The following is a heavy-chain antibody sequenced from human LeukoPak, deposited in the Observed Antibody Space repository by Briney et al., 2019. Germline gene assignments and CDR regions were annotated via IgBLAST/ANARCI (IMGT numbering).Heavy chain of an antibody. D-gene: IGHD3-16*02. CDR2: IIPIFGTA. V-gene: IGHV1-69*13. CDR1: GGTFSSYA. CDR3: ARSFHGQYYFDY. Sequence: ASEKVSCKASGGTFSSYAISWVRQAPGQGLEWMGGIIPIFGTANYAQKFQGRVTITADESTSTAYMELSSLRSEDTAVYYCARSFHGQYYFDYWGQGTLVTVSA. J-gene: IGHJ4*02.